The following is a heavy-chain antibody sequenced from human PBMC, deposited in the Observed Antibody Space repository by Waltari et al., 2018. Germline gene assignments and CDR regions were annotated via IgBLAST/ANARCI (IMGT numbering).Heavy chain of an antibody. Sequence: QVQLQESGPGLVKPSQTLSLTCTVSGGSISSGDYYWSWIRQPPGKGLEWIGYIYYSRSTYYNPSLKSRVTISVDTSKNQFSLKLSSVTAADTAVYYCASLRGGEDYYYGMDVWGQGTTVTVSS. V-gene: IGHV4-30-4*08. CDR1: GGSISSGDYY. CDR2: IYYSRST. D-gene: IGHD2-15*01. CDR3: ASLRGGEDYYYGMDV. J-gene: IGHJ6*02.